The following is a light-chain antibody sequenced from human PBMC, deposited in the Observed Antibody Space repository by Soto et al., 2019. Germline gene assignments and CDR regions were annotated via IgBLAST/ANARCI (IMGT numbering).Light chain of an antibody. CDR2: EVS. Sequence: QSALTQPPSVSGSPGQSVTISCTGTSSDIGTYNRVSWYQQPPGTAPKLMIYEVSNRPSGVPDRFSGSKSGNTASLTITGLQAEDEADYHCSSYTSSSTYVFGTGTKLTVL. CDR3: SSYTSSSTYV. CDR1: SSDIGTYNR. V-gene: IGLV2-18*02. J-gene: IGLJ1*01.